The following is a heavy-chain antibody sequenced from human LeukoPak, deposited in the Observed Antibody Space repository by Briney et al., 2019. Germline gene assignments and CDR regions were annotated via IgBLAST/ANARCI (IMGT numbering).Heavy chain of an antibody. J-gene: IGHJ3*02. CDR1: GFTFSSYE. Sequence: PGGSLRLSCAASGFTFSSYEMNWVRQAPGKGVEWVSYISSSGSTIYYADSVKGRFTISRDNAKNSLYLQMNSLRAEDTAVYYCARLMATTDHDAFDIWGQGTMVTVSS. V-gene: IGHV3-48*03. D-gene: IGHD5-24*01. CDR3: ARLMATTDHDAFDI. CDR2: ISSSGSTI.